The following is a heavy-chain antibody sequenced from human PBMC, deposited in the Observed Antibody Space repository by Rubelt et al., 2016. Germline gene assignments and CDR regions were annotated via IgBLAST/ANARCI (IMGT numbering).Heavy chain of an antibody. V-gene: IGHV4-39*01. J-gene: IGHJ4*02. Sequence: QLQLQESGPGLVKPSETLSLTCTVSGGSISSSSYYWGWIRQPPGKGLEWIGSIYYSGSTYYNPSLKSRVTISVDTSKNQLSLKLSSVTAADTAVYYCATRYCGGGSCYFYPEYHLDYWGQGTLVTVSS. CDR2: IYYSGST. CDR3: ATRYCGGGSCYFYPEYHLDY. CDR1: GGSISSSSYY. D-gene: IGHD2-15*01.